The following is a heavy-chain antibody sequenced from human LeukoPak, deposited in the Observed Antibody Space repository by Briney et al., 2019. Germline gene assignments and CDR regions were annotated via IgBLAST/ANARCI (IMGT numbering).Heavy chain of an antibody. V-gene: IGHV4-34*01. CDR3: ARQVNSMAGTHFDV. D-gene: IGHD6-19*01. CDR1: GGSFSDYY. Sequence: SETLSLTCAVYGGSFSDYYWSWIRQPPGKGLEWIGSIYYSGIAYYNPTLKSRVTISVDASKSHFSLRLSSVTAADTAVYYCARQVNSMAGTHFDVWGLGTLVPVSS. J-gene: IGHJ4*02. CDR2: IYYSGIA.